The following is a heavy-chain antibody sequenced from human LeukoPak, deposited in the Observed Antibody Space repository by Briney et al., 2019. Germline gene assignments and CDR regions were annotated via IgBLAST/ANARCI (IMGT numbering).Heavy chain of an antibody. CDR2: INPNSGGT. V-gene: IGHV1-2*02. CDR3: ARDSTFWSGYYNTNWFDP. D-gene: IGHD3-3*01. CDR1: GYTFTDYY. J-gene: IGHJ5*02. Sequence: ASVKVSCRASGYTFTDYYMHWVRQAPGQGLEWMGWINPNSGGTNYAQKFQGRVTMTRDTSISTAYMELSRLRSDDTAVYYCARDSTFWSGYYNTNWFDPWGQGTLVTVSS.